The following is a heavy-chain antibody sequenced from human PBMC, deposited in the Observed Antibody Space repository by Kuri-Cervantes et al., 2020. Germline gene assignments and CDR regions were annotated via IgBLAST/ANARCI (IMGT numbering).Heavy chain of an antibody. V-gene: IGHV4-34*01. J-gene: IGHJ4*02. CDR1: GGSFSGYY. CDR2: INHSGST. D-gene: IGHD2/OR15-2a*01. CDR3: ATFYRGY. Sequence: SETLSLTCAVYGGSFSGYYWSWIRQPPGKGLEWIGAINHSGSTNYNPTLKSRVTISVDTSKNQFSLKLSSVTAADTAVYYCATFYRGYWGQGTLVTVSS.